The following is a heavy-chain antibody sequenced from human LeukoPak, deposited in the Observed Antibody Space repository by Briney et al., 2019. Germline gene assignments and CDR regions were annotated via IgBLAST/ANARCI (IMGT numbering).Heavy chain of an antibody. CDR3: AKSTAGYYYGSSGYAIDY. Sequence: GGSLRLSCAASGFTFSSYGMHWVRQAPGKGLEWVAFIRYDGSNKYYADSVKGRFTISRDNSKNTLYLQMNSLRAEDTAVYYCAKSTAGYYYGSSGYAIDYWGQGTLVTVSS. V-gene: IGHV3-30*02. CDR1: GFTFSSYG. D-gene: IGHD3-22*01. J-gene: IGHJ4*02. CDR2: IRYDGSNK.